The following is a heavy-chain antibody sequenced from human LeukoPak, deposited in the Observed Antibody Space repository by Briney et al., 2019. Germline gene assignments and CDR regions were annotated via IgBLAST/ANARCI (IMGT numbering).Heavy chain of an antibody. Sequence: SETLSLTCTVSGGSISSYYWSWIRQPPGEGPEWIGHIYYSGSTNYNPSLKSRVTISVDTSKNQFSLKLSSVTAADTAVYYCASSSVRGYSGYAADYWGQGTLVTVSS. D-gene: IGHD5-12*01. CDR1: GGSISSYY. CDR2: IYYSGST. CDR3: ASSSVRGYSGYAADY. V-gene: IGHV4-59*01. J-gene: IGHJ4*02.